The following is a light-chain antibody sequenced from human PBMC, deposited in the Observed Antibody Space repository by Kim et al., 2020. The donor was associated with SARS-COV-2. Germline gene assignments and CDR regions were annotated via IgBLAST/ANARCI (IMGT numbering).Light chain of an antibody. J-gene: IGKJ5*01. CDR2: GAS. CDR3: QQYSSSPIT. CDR1: QSVSSSY. V-gene: IGKV3-20*01. Sequence: EIVLTQSPGTLSLSPGERATLSCRTSQSVSSSYLAWYQQKPGQAPRLLIYGASSSATGIPDRFSGSGSGTDFTLTISRLEPEDLAVYYYQQYSSSPITFGQGTRLEIK.